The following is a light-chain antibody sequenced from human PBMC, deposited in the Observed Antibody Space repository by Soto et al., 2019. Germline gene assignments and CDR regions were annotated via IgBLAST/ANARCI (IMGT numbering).Light chain of an antibody. CDR3: QQYGSSPQT. V-gene: IGKV3-20*01. CDR1: QSVSSSY. CDR2: GAS. Sequence: EIVLTQSPGTLSLSPGDRATLSCRASQSVSSSYLAWYQQKPGQAPRLLIDGASSRAIGIPDRLTGSGAGTDFTLTISRLEPEDFAVYCFQQYGSSPQTFGQGTKVEIK. J-gene: IGKJ1*01.